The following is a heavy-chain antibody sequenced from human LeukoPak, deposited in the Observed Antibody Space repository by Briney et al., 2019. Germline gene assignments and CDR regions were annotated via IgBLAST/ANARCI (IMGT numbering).Heavy chain of an antibody. D-gene: IGHD2-2*01. CDR3: ARVWGSSRPFDY. V-gene: IGHV3-21*01. J-gene: IGHJ4*02. Sequence: GRSLRLSCAASGFTFNSYAMHWDRQAPGKGLEWVSSISSSSSSYIYYADSVKGRFTISRDNAKNSLYLQMNSLRAEDTAVYYCARVWGSSRPFDYWGQGTLVTVSS. CDR2: ISSSSSSYI. CDR1: GFTFNSYA.